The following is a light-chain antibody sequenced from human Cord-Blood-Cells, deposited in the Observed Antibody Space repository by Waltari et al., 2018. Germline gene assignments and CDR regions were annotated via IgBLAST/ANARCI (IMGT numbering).Light chain of an antibody. CDR1: QSLLHSDGKTY. Sequence: DIVMTQTPLSLSVTPGQPASISCKSSQSLLHSDGKTYLYWYLQKPGQAPQLRIYEVYSRLSGVPDRFSGSGSGTDFTLKISRVEAEDVGVYYCMQGIHLPPCTFGQGTKLEIK. CDR2: EVY. V-gene: IGKV2-29*02. CDR3: MQGIHLPPCT. J-gene: IGKJ2*02.